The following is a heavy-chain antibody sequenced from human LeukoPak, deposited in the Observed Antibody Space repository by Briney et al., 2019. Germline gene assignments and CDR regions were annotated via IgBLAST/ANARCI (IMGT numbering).Heavy chain of an antibody. V-gene: IGHV4-34*01. CDR1: GFTFNKFA. Sequence: GSLRLSCAASGFTFNKFAMSWVRQPPGKGLEWIGEINHSGSTNYNPSLKGRVTISVDTSKNQFSLKLSSVTAADTAVYYCASRRVRVRPFDYWGQGTLVTVSS. CDR3: ASRRVRVRPFDY. D-gene: IGHD3-3*01. J-gene: IGHJ4*02. CDR2: INHSGST.